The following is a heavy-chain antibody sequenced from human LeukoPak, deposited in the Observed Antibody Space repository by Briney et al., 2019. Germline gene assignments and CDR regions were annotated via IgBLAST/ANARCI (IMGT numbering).Heavy chain of an antibody. CDR1: GYTFTSYD. V-gene: IGHV1-8*03. D-gene: IGHD2-15*01. J-gene: IGHJ6*03. Sequence: ASVKVSCKASGYTFTSYDINWVRQATGQGLEWMGWMNPNSGNTGYAQKFQGRVTITRNTSISTAYMELNSLRSEDTAVYYCARGLAALTYYYMDVWGKGTTVTVSS. CDR3: ARGLAALTYYYMDV. CDR2: MNPNSGNT.